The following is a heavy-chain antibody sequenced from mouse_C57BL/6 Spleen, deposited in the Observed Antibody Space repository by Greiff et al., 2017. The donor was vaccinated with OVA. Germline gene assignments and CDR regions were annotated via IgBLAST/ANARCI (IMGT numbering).Heavy chain of an antibody. CDR3: ARWGDYYAMDY. CDR1: GYTFTSYW. Sequence: QVQLQQPGAELVKPGASVKLSCKASGYTFTSYWMHWVKQRPGQGLEWIGMIHPNSGSTNYNEKFKSKATLTVDKSSSTAYMQLSSLTSEDSAVYYCARWGDYYAMDYWGQGTSVTVSS. CDR2: IHPNSGST. J-gene: IGHJ4*01. V-gene: IGHV1-64*01.